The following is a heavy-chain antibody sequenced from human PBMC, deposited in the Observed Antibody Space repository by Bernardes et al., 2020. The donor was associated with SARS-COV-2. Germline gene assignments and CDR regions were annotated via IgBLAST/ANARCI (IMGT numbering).Heavy chain of an antibody. CDR1: GGSFSGFY. Sequence: SETLSLTCAVSGGSFSGFYWTWIRQPPGKGLEWIGEINDRGSTNSNPSLRSRVTISVDTSRSQFSLTLSSVTAADTAVYYCVRGLSGPRLGSWGQGILVTVSS. V-gene: IGHV4-34*01. CDR3: VRGLSGPRLGS. CDR2: INDRGST. D-gene: IGHD2-15*01. J-gene: IGHJ4*02.